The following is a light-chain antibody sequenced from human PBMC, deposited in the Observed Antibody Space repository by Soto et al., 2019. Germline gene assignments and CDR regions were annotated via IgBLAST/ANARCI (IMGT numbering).Light chain of an antibody. CDR3: MQGTHWPPYT. V-gene: IGKV2-30*01. CDR2: KVS. Sequence: EVVRIQYPLSLPVTLGQPPSSSCRFGQAPAYMVGNTTWGWFQQRPAQSPRRLIYKVSNRESGVPDRFSGSVSGTDFTLKSSRVEAEDVGVYYCMQGTHWPPYTFGQGTKLEIK. J-gene: IGKJ2*01. CDR1: QAPAYMVGNTT.